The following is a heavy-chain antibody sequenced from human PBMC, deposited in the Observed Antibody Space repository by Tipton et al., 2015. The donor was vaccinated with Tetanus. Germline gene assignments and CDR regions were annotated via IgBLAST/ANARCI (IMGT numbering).Heavy chain of an antibody. CDR2: TNGDGSST. Sequence: SLRLSCAASGFTFSSHWMHWVRQAPGKGLVWVSRTNGDGSSTNYADSVKGRFTISRDNAKNTLYLQMNSLRADDTAVYYCGTGLGCPGGTCQGYWGQGSLVTVSS. V-gene: IGHV3-74*01. CDR1: GFTFSSHW. CDR3: GTGLGCPGGTCQGY. D-gene: IGHD1-1*01. J-gene: IGHJ4*02.